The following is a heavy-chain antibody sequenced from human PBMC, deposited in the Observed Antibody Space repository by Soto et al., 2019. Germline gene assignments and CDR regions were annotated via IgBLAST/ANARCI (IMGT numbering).Heavy chain of an antibody. D-gene: IGHD3-3*02. CDR2: ISPYTDQT. Sequence: QVHLVQSGAEVRKPGASVKVSCKTSGYNFRSYGVSWVRQAPGQGFEWLGWISPYTDQTDYAQKVQGRLTLTTDTSTSTFYMDLRSLTADDTAVYYCARDYHLGPRPGYGIDVCRQGNTVIVSS. CDR3: ARDYHLGPRPGYGIDV. CDR1: GYNFRSYG. V-gene: IGHV1-18*01. J-gene: IGHJ6*02.